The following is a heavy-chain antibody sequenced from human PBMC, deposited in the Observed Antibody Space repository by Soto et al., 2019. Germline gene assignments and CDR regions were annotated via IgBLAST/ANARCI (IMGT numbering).Heavy chain of an antibody. J-gene: IGHJ2*01. CDR1: GGSISSSSYY. CDR2: IYYSGST. CDR3: ARQIGAGTRGAVNRWDWSAAYLWYFDL. V-gene: IGHV4-39*01. Sequence: QLQLQESGPGLVKPSETLSLTCTVSGGSISSSSYYWGWIRQPPGKGLEWIGSIYYSGSTYYNPSLKSRVTISVDTSKNQFSLKLSSVTAADTAVYYCARQIGAGTRGAVNRWDWSAAYLWYFDLWGRGTLVTVSS. D-gene: IGHD3-10*01.